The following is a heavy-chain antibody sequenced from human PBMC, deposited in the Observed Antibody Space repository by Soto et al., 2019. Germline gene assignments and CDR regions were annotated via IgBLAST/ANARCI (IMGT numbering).Heavy chain of an antibody. V-gene: IGHV1-69*13. J-gene: IGHJ3*02. CDR3: ARERGSYYYDSSGYYAFDI. D-gene: IGHD3-22*01. CDR2: IIPIFGTA. CDR1: GYTFTNYA. Sequence: SVKVSCKASGYTFTNYAMHWMRQAPGQGLEWMGGIIPIFGTANYAQKFQGRVTITADESTSTAYMELSSLRSEDTAVYYCARERGSYYYDSSGYYAFDIWGQGTMVTVSS.